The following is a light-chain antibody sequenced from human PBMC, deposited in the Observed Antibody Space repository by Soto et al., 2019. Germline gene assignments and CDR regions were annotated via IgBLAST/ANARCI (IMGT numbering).Light chain of an antibody. CDR2: GAS. J-gene: IGKJ4*01. CDR3: QHYGSPLT. Sequence: IVLTQSPGTLSLSPGGRATLSCRASQSVRSSYLAWYQHRPGQAPRLLIFGASFRATGIPDRFSGSGSGTDFTLTISRLEPEDFAVYYCQHYGSPLTFGGGTKVEIK. V-gene: IGKV3-20*01. CDR1: QSVRSSY.